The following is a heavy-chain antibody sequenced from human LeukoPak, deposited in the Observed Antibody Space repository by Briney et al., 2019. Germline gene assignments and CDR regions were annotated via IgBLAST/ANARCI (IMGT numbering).Heavy chain of an antibody. D-gene: IGHD5-18*01. CDR3: ARGGIQLWPRPFDY. J-gene: IGHJ4*02. CDR2: INHSGST. V-gene: IGHV4-34*01. CDR1: GGSFSGYY. Sequence: TSETLSLTCAVYGGSFSGYYWSWIRQPPGKGLEWIGEINHSGSTNYNPSLKSRVTISVDTSKNQFSLKLSSVTAADTAVYYCARGGIQLWPRPFDYWGQGTLVTVPS.